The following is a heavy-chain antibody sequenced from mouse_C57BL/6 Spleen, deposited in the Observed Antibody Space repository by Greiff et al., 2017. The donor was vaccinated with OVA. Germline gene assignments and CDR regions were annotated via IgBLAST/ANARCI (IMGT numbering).Heavy chain of an antibody. D-gene: IGHD2-5*01. J-gene: IGHJ4*01. CDR2: IWTGGGT. V-gene: IGHV2-9-1*01. CDR1: GFSLTSYA. Sequence: QVQLKQSGPGLVAPSQSLSITCTVSGFSLTSYAISWVRQPPGKGLEWLGVIWTGGGTNYNSALKSRLSISKDNSKSQVFLKMNSQQTDDTARYYCARNSHYSNSYYAMDYWGQGTSVTVSS. CDR3: ARNSHYSNSYYAMDY.